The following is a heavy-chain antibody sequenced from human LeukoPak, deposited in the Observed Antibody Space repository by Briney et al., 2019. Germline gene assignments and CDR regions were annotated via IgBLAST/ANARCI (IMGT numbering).Heavy chain of an antibody. J-gene: IGHJ3*02. V-gene: IGHV3-66*01. D-gene: IGHD3-22*01. CDR3: ARYYYDSSGYSGDAFDI. CDR2: IYSGGST. Sequence: GGSLRLSCAASGFTFSSNYMSWVRQAPGKGLEWVSVIYSGGSTYYADSVKGRFTISRDNSKNTLYLQMNSLRAEDTAMYYCARYYYDSSGYSGDAFDIWGQGTMVTVSS. CDR1: GFTFSSNY.